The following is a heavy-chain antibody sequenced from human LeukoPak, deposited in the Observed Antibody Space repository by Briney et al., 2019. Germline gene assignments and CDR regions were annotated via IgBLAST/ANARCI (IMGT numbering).Heavy chain of an antibody. D-gene: IGHD5-24*01. J-gene: IGHJ4*02. CDR3: AGGRWLQYDDY. CDR1: GRPISSYY. CDR2: IYYSGST. Sequence: KPSETLPLTCTVSGRPISSYYWSWIRQPPGKGLEWIGYIYYSGSTNYNPSLKSRVAISVDTSKSQFSLELNSVTAADTAVYYCAGGRWLQYDDYWGQGTLVTVSS. V-gene: IGHV4-59*01.